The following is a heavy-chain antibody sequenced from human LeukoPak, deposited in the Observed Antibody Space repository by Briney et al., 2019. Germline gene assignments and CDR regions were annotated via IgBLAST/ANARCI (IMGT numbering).Heavy chain of an antibody. V-gene: IGHV1-69*05. Sequence: SVKVSCKNSRGTFIRYAISWVRQAPGQGLEWMGGIIPIIGKANYAQKFQRRVTITTDESTSTAYMELSSLRSEDTAVYYCARAGIVGAKKAFDIWGQGTMVTVSS. CDR2: IIPIIGKA. D-gene: IGHD1-26*01. CDR1: RGTFIRYA. J-gene: IGHJ3*02. CDR3: ARAGIVGAKKAFDI.